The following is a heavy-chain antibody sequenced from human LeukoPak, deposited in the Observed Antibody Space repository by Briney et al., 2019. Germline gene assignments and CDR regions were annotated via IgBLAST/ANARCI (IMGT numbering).Heavy chain of an antibody. CDR2: ISGSDVST. Sequence: GGSLRLSCAASGFTFSNAWMSWVRQAPGKGLEWDSGISGSDVSTYYADSVKGRFTISRDNSNNTLYLQMSSLGAEDTAVYYCAKDWGMGDQLLRIDYWGQGTLVTVSS. CDR3: AKDWGMGDQLLRIDY. J-gene: IGHJ4*02. CDR1: GFTFSNAW. D-gene: IGHD2-2*01. V-gene: IGHV3-23*01.